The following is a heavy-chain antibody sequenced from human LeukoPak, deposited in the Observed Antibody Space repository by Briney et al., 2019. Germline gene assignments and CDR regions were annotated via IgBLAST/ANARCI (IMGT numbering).Heavy chain of an antibody. Sequence: GGSLRLSCAASGFTFSSYSMNWVRQAPGKGLEWVSYISSSSSTIYYADSVKGRFTISRDNAKNSLYLQMNSLRVEDTAVYYCTRVGQSYSTSGQALDHWGQGTLVTVSS. CDR3: TRVGQSYSTSGQALDH. V-gene: IGHV3-48*04. J-gene: IGHJ4*02. CDR2: ISSSSSTI. CDR1: GFTFSSYS. D-gene: IGHD2-8*01.